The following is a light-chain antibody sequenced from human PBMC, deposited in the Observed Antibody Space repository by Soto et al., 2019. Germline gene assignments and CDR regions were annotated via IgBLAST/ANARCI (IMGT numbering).Light chain of an antibody. J-gene: IGKJ1*01. Sequence: EVLLTQCPPTLSSFPGDSVTLSCRASQVVNTRLAWYQHKPGQAPRLLIYLASNRAAGVPARFSGSGSGTDFTLTISNVEPEDFAVYYCHQRQSWPRTFGQGTKVDIK. CDR1: QVVNTR. CDR2: LAS. V-gene: IGKV3-11*01. CDR3: HQRQSWPRT.